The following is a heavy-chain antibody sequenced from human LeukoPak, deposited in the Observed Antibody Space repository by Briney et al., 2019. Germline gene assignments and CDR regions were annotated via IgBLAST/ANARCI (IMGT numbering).Heavy chain of an antibody. Sequence: PWASVKVSCKASEYIFTDYAINWVRQAPGQRLEWMGWINAGNGNTKYSQKFQGRVTITRDTSARTAYMELSSLTSEDTAVYYCARGRWSATTATYYLDFWGQGTLVTVSS. D-gene: IGHD5-24*01. V-gene: IGHV1-3*01. CDR1: EYIFTDYA. CDR3: ARGRWSATTATYYLDF. CDR2: INAGNGNT. J-gene: IGHJ4*02.